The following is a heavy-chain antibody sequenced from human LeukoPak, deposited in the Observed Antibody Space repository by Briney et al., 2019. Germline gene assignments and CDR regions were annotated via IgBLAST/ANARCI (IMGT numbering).Heavy chain of an antibody. J-gene: IGHJ4*02. CDR1: GFTFTNYA. CDR2: FSASDGRT. D-gene: IGHD3-10*01. CDR3: AKQHAATGGYFDY. Sequence: GGSLRLSCAASGFTFTNYAMSWVRQAPGKGLEYISTFSASDGRTYYADSVKGRFTISRDNSKYTLYLQMNSLRAEDTAVYYCAKQHAATGGYFDYWGQGTLVTVSS. V-gene: IGHV3-23*01.